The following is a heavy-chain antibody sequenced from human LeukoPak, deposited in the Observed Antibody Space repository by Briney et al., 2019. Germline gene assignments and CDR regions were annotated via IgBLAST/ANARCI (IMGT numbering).Heavy chain of an antibody. CDR1: GFTFSNYA. Sequence: GGSLRLSCVASGFTFSNYAMHWVRQAPGKGLECVAVISYDGTSRHYPDSVKGRFTISRDNSNNTLYLQLNSLSAEDTAVHYCATSLRNPGYWGQGTLVTVSS. CDR3: ATSLRNPGY. V-gene: IGHV3-30*04. CDR2: ISYDGTSR. J-gene: IGHJ4*02. D-gene: IGHD7-27*01.